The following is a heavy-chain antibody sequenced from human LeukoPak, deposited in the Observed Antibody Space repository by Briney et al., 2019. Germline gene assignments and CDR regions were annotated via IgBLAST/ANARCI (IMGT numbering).Heavy chain of an antibody. CDR2: IIPIFGTA. D-gene: IGHD1-14*01. Sequence: GSSVKVSCRASGGTFSSYAISWVRQAPGQGLEWMGGIIPIFGTANYAQKFQGRVTITTDESTSTAYMELSSLRSEDTAVYYCATNKNRYFDYWGQGTLVTVSS. J-gene: IGHJ4*02. CDR1: GGTFSSYA. V-gene: IGHV1-69*05. CDR3: ATNKNRYFDY.